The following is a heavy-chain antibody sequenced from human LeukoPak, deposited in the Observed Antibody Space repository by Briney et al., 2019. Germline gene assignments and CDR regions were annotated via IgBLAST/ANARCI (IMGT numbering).Heavy chain of an antibody. CDR2: ISWNSGSI. Sequence: GGSLRLSCAASGFTFDDYAMHWVRQAPGKGLEWVSGISWNSGSIGYADSVKGRFTISRDNAKNSLYLQMNSLRAEDTALYYCARWSSAVTWGQGTLVTVSS. CDR1: GFTFDDYA. V-gene: IGHV3-9*01. D-gene: IGHD4-17*01. CDR3: ARWSSAVT. J-gene: IGHJ5*02.